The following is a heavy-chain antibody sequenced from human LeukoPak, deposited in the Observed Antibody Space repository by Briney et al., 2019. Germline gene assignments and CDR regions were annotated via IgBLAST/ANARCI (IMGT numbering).Heavy chain of an antibody. J-gene: IGHJ4*02. Sequence: SETLSLTCTVSGYSISSGYYWGWIRQPPGKRLEGIGSIYHSGSTYYNPSLESRVTISVDTSKNQFSLKLSSVTAADTAVYYCVLDMTTVTTRDYWGQGTLVTVSS. CDR3: VLDMTTVTTRDY. CDR2: IYHSGST. D-gene: IGHD4-17*01. V-gene: IGHV4-38-2*02. CDR1: GYSISSGYY.